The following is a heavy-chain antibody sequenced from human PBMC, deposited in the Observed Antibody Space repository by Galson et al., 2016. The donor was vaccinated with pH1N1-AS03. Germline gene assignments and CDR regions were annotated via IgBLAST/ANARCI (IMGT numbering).Heavy chain of an antibody. CDR3: ARSQSFYVDYFDN. CDR1: GFTFRSYG. J-gene: IGHJ4*02. CDR2: TSYDESKK. D-gene: IGHD3-10*02. V-gene: IGHV3-30*03. Sequence: SLRLSCAASGFTFRSYGMHWVRQTPGKGLQWVAVTSYDESKKLYADSVRGRSTISRDNSKNTLYLQMNSLRPEDTAVYFCARSQSFYVDYFDNWGQGTLVTVSS.